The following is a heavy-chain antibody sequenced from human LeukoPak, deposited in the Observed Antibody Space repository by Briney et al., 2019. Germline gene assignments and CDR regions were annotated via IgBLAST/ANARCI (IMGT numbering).Heavy chain of an antibody. V-gene: IGHV3-21*01. CDR1: GFTSSTAW. CDR2: ISTTSSYI. CDR3: ARDRVVGFDI. Sequence: GGSLTLSCAVSGFTSSTAWLNWVRQAPGKGLEWVSSISTTSSYIYYADSVKGQFTISRDDAKNSLYLQMNNLRAEDTAVYYCARDRVVGFDIWGQGTMVTVSS. D-gene: IGHD3-22*01. J-gene: IGHJ3*02.